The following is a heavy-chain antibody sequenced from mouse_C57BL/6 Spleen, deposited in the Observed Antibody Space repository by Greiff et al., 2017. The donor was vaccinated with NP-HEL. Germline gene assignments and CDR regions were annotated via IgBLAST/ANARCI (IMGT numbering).Heavy chain of an antibody. Sequence: EVKLMESGPGLVKPSQSLSLTCSVTGYSITSGYYWNWIRQFPGNKLEWMGYISYDGSNNYNPSLKNRISITRDPSKNQFFLKLNSVTTEDTATYYCARGIYYGNWGYFDVWGTGTTVTVSS. CDR2: ISYDGSN. V-gene: IGHV3-6*01. J-gene: IGHJ1*03. CDR1: GYSITSGYY. CDR3: ARGIYYGNWGYFDV. D-gene: IGHD2-1*01.